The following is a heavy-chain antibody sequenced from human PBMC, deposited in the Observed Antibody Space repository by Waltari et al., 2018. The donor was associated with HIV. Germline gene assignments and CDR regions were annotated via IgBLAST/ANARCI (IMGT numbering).Heavy chain of an antibody. CDR1: GFTFSSYW. CDR2: IKQDGSEK. V-gene: IGHV3-7*01. CDR3: ARDRGGDAFDI. Sequence: EVQLVESGGGLVQPGGSLRLSCAASGFTFSSYWMSCVRQAPGKGVEWVDNIKQDGSEKYYVDSVKGRFTISRDNAKNSLYLQMNSLRAEDTAVYYCARDRGGDAFDIWGQGTMVTVSS. J-gene: IGHJ3*02.